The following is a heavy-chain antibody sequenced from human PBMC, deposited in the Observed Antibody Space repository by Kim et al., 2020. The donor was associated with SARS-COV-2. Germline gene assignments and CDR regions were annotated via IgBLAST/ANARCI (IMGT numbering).Heavy chain of an antibody. CDR3: ARLNYYDNVFRLDP. D-gene: IGHD3-22*01. CDR2: IDPSDSYT. V-gene: IGHV5-10-1*01. J-gene: IGHJ5*02. Sequence: GESLKIYCKGSGYSFTSYWISWVRQMPGKGLEWMGRIDPSDSYTNYSPSFQGHVTISADKSISTAYLQWSSLKASDTAMCYCARLNYYDNVFRLDPWGQGILVTVFS. CDR1: GYSFTSYW.